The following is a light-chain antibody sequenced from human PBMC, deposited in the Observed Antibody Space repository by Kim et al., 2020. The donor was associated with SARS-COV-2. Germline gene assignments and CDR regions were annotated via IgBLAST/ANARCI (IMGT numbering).Light chain of an antibody. Sequence: ASVKLTGTLSSGHSSYAIAWHQQQSEKGLRYLMKLSSDGSHIKGDGIPDRFSGSSSGAERYLTISSLQSEDEADYYCQTWGHGFRVFGGGTQLTVL. CDR1: SGHSSYA. CDR3: QTWGHGFRV. V-gene: IGLV4-69*01. CDR2: LSSDGSH. J-gene: IGLJ2*01.